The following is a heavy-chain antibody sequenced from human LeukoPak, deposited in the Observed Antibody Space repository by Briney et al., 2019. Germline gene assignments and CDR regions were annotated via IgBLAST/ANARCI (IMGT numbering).Heavy chain of an antibody. J-gene: IGHJ4*02. D-gene: IGHD4-17*01. V-gene: IGHV1-69*06. CDR2: IIPIFARA. CDR3: ARAVQVTTGGLFDY. Sequence: SVKVSCKASGYTFTSYDINWVRQAPGQGLEWMGGIIPIFARANYAQKFQGRVTITADKSTSTAYMELSSLRSEDTAVYYCARAVQVTTGGLFDYWGQGTLVTVSS. CDR1: GYTFTSYD.